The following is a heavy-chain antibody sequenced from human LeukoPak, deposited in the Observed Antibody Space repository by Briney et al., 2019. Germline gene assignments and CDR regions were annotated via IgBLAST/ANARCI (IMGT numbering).Heavy chain of an antibody. CDR1: GFTVSSNY. CDR2: IYSGGST. Sequence: GGSLGLSCAASGFTVSSNYMSWVRQAPGKGLEWVSVIYSGGSTYYADSVKGRFTISRDNSKNTLYLQMNSLRAEDTAVYCCARRQGLKYYFDYWGQGTLVTVSS. CDR3: ARRQGLKYYFDY. J-gene: IGHJ4*02. V-gene: IGHV3-53*01.